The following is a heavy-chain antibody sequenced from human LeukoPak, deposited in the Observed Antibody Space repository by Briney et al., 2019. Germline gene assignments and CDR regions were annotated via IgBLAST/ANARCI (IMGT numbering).Heavy chain of an antibody. V-gene: IGHV3-30*18. CDR2: ISYDGSNK. J-gene: IGHJ4*02. D-gene: IGHD1-1*01. CDR1: GFTFSSYG. Sequence: GGSLRLSCAASGFTFSSYGMHWVRQAPGKGLEWVAVISYDGSNKYYADSVKGRFTISRDNSKNTLYLQMNSLRAEDTAVYYCAKSPTGTAYYFDYWGQGTLVTVSS. CDR3: AKSPTGTAYYFDY.